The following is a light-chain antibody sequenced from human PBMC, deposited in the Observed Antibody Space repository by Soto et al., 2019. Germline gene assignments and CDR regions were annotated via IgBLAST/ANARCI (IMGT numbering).Light chain of an antibody. J-gene: IGKJ5*01. CDR1: QTIDNT. V-gene: IGKV3-20*01. Sequence: VLTQSPGTLSLSPGERATLSCRASQTIDNTLAWYQRKPGQAPRLLIYGASSRATGIPDRFSGSGSGTDFTLTISRLEPEDFAVYYCQQYGSSPPITFGQRTRLEI. CDR2: GAS. CDR3: QQYGSSPPIT.